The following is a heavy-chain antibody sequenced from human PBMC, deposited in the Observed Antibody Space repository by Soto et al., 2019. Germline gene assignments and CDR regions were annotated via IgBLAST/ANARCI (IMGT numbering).Heavy chain of an antibody. J-gene: IGHJ6*02. Sequence: QVQLVESGGGVVQPGRSLRLSCAASGFTFSSYGVHWVRQAPGKGLEWVAVIWYDGSNKYYADSVKGRFTISRDNSKNTLYLQMNSLRAEDTAVYYCARDGYYDFWSGYFTYYYYGIDVWGQVTTVTVSS. CDR3: ARDGYYDFWSGYFTYYYYGIDV. V-gene: IGHV3-33*01. CDR2: IWYDGSNK. CDR1: GFTFSSYG. D-gene: IGHD3-3*01.